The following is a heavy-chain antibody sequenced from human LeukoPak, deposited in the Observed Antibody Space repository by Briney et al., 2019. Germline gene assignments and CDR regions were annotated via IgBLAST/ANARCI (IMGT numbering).Heavy chain of an antibody. V-gene: IGHV1-69*13. CDR3: ARSSNGIAAAGTDLDV. J-gene: IGHJ6*04. CDR2: IIPIFGTA. Sequence: SVKVSCKASGGTFSSYAISWVRQAPGQGLEWVGGIIPIFGTANYAQKFQGRVTITADESTSTAYMELSSLRSEDTAVYYCARSSNGIAAAGTDLDVWGKGTTVTVSS. CDR1: GGTFSSYA. D-gene: IGHD6-13*01.